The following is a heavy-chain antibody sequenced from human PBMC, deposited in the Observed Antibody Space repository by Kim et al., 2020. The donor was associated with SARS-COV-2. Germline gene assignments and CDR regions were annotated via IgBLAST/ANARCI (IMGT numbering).Heavy chain of an antibody. CDR3: ASPAFTSGKEPPGY. CDR1: GYTFSGNA. V-gene: IGHV7-4-1*02. Sequence: SVKVSCKASGYTFSGNAINWVRQAPGQGFEWMGWINTNTGNPTYAQGFTGRFVFSLDTSVSTTYLQISGLKAEDTAVYYCASPAFTSGKEPPGYWGQGTLVTVSS. D-gene: IGHD3-10*01. J-gene: IGHJ4*02. CDR2: INTNTGNP.